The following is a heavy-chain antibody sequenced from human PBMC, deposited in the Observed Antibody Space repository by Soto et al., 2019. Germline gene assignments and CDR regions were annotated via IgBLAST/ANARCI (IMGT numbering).Heavy chain of an antibody. CDR2: ISGSGGST. CDR1: GFTFSSYA. J-gene: IGHJ6*02. V-gene: IGHV3-23*01. CDR3: AKDQPNSYYYGMDV. Sequence: HPGGSLRLSCAASGFTFSSYAMSWVRQAPGKGLEWVSAISGSGGSTYYADSVKGRFTISRDNSKNTLYLQMNSLRAEDTAVYYCAKDQPNSYYYGMDVWGQGTTVTVSS.